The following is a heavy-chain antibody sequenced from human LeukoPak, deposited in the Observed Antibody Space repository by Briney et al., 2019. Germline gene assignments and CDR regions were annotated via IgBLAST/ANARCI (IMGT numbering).Heavy chain of an antibody. CDR2: INPNSGGT. Sequence: GGSLRLSCAASGYTFTGYYMHWVRQAPGQGLEWMGWINPNSGGTNYAQKFQGRVTMTRDTSISTAYMELSRLRSDDTAVYYCARYPGTTSYPFDYWGQGTLVTVSS. CDR3: ARYPGTTSYPFDY. V-gene: IGHV1-2*02. J-gene: IGHJ4*02. D-gene: IGHD1-1*01. CDR1: GYTFTGYY.